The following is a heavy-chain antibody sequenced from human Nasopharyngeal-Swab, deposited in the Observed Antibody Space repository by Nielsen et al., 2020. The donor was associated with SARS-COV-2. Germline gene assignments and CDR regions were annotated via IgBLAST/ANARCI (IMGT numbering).Heavy chain of an antibody. Sequence: GGSLRLSCAASGFTFSSYAMNWVRQAPGKGLEWVAFIRYDGSDYYYADSVEGRFTISRDNSKNTLYLQLNSLRAEETAVYYCARQDSSAYYYVFNYWGQGTLVTVSS. V-gene: IGHV3-30*02. CDR1: GFTFSSYA. J-gene: IGHJ4*02. CDR3: ARQDSSAYYYVFNY. CDR2: IRYDGSDY. D-gene: IGHD3-22*01.